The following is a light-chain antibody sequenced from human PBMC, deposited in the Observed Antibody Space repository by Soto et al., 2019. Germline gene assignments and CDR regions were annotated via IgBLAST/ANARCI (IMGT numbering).Light chain of an antibody. CDR2: EVS. CDR3: SSYTSSNTVV. J-gene: IGLJ3*02. V-gene: IGLV2-14*01. Sequence: QSAVTQPASVSGSPGQSITISCTGTSSDVGGYNYVSWYQQHPGKAPKLIICEVSNRPSGISNRFSGSKSGNTASLTISGLQAEDEADYYCSSYTSSNTVVFGGGTKLTVL. CDR1: SSDVGGYNY.